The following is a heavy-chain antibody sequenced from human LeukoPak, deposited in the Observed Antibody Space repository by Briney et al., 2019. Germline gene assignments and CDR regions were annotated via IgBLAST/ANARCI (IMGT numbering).Heavy chain of an antibody. CDR3: AKDILGYDFWSGYPGIDY. V-gene: IGHV3-43*02. J-gene: IGHJ4*02. D-gene: IGHD3-3*01. CDR1: GFTFDDYA. CDR2: ISGDGGSK. Sequence: GGSLRLSCAASGFTFDDYAMHWVRQAPGKGVEGVSLISGDGGSKYYADSVKGGVTISREKRKNSLYLQMDSLRTEDTALYYCAKDILGYDFWSGYPGIDYWGQGTLVTVSS.